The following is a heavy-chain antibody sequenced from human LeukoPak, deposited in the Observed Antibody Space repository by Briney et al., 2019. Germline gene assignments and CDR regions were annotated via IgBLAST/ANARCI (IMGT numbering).Heavy chain of an antibody. Sequence: HPGGSLRLSCASSGFTFSSYAMSWVRQAPGKGLEWVSGISGSGGSTYYADSVKGRFTISRDNSKNALYLQMNSLRVEDTAVYYCARRGSYYAWGQGTLVTVSS. CDR3: ARRGSYYA. J-gene: IGHJ5*02. V-gene: IGHV3-23*01. CDR1: GFTFSSYA. D-gene: IGHD1-26*01. CDR2: ISGSGGST.